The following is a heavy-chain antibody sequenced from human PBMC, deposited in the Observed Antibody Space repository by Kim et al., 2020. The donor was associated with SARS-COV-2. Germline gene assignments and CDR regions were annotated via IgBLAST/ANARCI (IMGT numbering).Heavy chain of an antibody. Sequence: WYDGSNKDYADSVKGRFTIARDNSKNTLYLQMNSLRAEDTAVYYCARVDHWGQGTLVTVSS. CDR2: WYDGSNK. V-gene: IGHV3-33*01. J-gene: IGHJ4*02. CDR3: ARVDH.